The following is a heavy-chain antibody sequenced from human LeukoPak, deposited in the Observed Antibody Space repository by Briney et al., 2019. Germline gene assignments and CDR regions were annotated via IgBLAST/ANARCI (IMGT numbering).Heavy chain of an antibody. J-gene: IGHJ4*02. CDR3: ARVARIAARNGGPSDY. Sequence: GGSLRLSCAASGFTFSSYAMNWVRQAPGKGLEWVSSISSSSSYIYYADSVKGRFTISRDNAKNSLYLQMNSLRAEDTAVYYCARVARIAARNGGPSDYWGQGTLVTVSS. CDR1: GFTFSSYA. D-gene: IGHD6-6*01. CDR2: ISSSSSYI. V-gene: IGHV3-21*01.